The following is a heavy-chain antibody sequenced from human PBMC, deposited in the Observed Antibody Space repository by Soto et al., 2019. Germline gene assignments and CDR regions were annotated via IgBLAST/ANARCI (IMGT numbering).Heavy chain of an antibody. J-gene: IGHJ4*02. D-gene: IGHD3-10*01. V-gene: IGHV5-51*03. CDR1: GYSFTSYW. CDR2: IFPGDSDT. CDR3: ARTPMVRGVIHFDF. Sequence: EVQLVPSGAEVKKPAESLKISCKGSGYSFTSYWIAWVRQMPGKGLEWMGIIFPGDSDTRYSPSFQGQVTISADKSISTAYLQWSSLKASDTAMYYCARTPMVRGVIHFDFWGQGTLVTVSS.